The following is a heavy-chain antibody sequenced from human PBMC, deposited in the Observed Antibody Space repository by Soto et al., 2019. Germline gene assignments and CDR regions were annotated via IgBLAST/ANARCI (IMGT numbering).Heavy chain of an antibody. J-gene: IGHJ5*02. CDR2: TYYRSKWYR. CDR3: ARTVGWLDP. D-gene: IGHD1-26*01. CDR1: GDSVSSNSAA. V-gene: IGHV6-1*01. Sequence: SQTLSLTCVISGDSVSSNSAAWNWIRQSPSRGLEWLGRTYYRSKWYREYAASVRSRVMINSDTSKNQFSLQLNSVGPEDTAVYYCARTVGWLDPWGQGILVTVSS.